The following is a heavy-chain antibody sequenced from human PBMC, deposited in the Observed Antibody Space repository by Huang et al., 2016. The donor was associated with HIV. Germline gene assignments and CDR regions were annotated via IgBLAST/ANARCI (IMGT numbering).Heavy chain of an antibody. Sequence: QVQLRQWGAGLVKPSETLSLTCAVYGGSFSGSYWTWIRQSPGKGLDWIGEINQIGTTNYQPSMKSRCTISKDTAKNQFSLQLTSVSAADTGVYFCAREKAADSAWYGVYYFDYWGEGALVTVTS. CDR2: INQIGTT. CDR3: AREKAADSAWYGVYYFDY. J-gene: IGHJ4*02. D-gene: IGHD6-19*01. CDR1: GGSFSGSY. V-gene: IGHV4-34*01.